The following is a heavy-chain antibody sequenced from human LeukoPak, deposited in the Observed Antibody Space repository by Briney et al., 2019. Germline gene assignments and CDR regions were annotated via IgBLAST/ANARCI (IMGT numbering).Heavy chain of an antibody. CDR3: ARGVYDSSPLNYFMDV. CDR1: GFTFSSYE. D-gene: IGHD3-22*01. Sequence: GGSLRLSCAASGFTFSSYEMNWVRQAQGKGLEWVSYISSSGTTIYYADSVKGRFTMSRDNAKNSLYLQMNRLRAEYTAVYYCARGVYDSSPLNYFMDVWAKGTTVTVSS. CDR2: ISSSGTTI. J-gene: IGHJ6*03. V-gene: IGHV3-48*03.